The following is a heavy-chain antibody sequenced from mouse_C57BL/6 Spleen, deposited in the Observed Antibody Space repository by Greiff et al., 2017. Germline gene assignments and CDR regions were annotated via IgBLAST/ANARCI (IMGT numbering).Heavy chain of an antibody. J-gene: IGHJ1*03. CDR1: GYSITSGYY. D-gene: IGHD1-1*01. Sequence: DVKLQESGPGLVKPSQSLSLTCSVTGYSITSGYYWNWIRQFPGNKLEWMGYISYDGSNNYNPSLKNRIPITRDTSKNQFFLKLSSVTTEDTAAYYCARVYYGPWYFDVWGTGTTVTVSS. CDR2: ISYDGSN. V-gene: IGHV3-6*01. CDR3: ARVYYGPWYFDV.